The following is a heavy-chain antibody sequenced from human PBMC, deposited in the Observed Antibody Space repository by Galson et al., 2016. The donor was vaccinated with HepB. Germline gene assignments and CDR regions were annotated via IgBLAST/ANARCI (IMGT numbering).Heavy chain of an antibody. Sequence: SLRLSCAASGFTFRSYAMHWVRQAPGKGLEWVAVISYDGSNTYYADSVKGRFTISRDNSKNTLYLQMNSLRAEDTAVYYCARTYGSGSYRRDAFDIWGQGTMVTVSS. CDR1: GFTFRSYA. V-gene: IGHV3-30-3*01. CDR2: ISYDGSNT. J-gene: IGHJ3*02. CDR3: ARTYGSGSYRRDAFDI. D-gene: IGHD3-10*01.